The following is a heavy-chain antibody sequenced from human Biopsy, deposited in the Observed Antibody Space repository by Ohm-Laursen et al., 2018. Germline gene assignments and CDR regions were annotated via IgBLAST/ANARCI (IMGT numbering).Heavy chain of an antibody. CDR1: GYTFTDAA. V-gene: IGHV1-18*01. CDR2: ISTKTGNT. CDR3: ARNRANDYVWGSYGDDN. D-gene: IGHD3-16*01. Sequence: SVKVSCKASGYTFTDAATTWVRQVGGQGFEWLGWISTKTGNTNFAQKFQGRITLTTDASTATAYMELRGLISDDTAVYYCARNRANDYVWGSYGDDNWGQGTLVTVSS. J-gene: IGHJ4*02.